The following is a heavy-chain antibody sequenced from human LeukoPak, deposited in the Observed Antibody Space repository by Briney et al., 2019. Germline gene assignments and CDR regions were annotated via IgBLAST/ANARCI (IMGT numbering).Heavy chain of an antibody. CDR2: INPSNSNT. CDR3: ARDLRGDYYGSGPYDY. Sequence: ASVKVSCKASGYTFTSYYMHWVRQAPGQGLEWMGIINPSNSNTRYAQKFQGRVTMTRDTSTSTVYMELSSLRSEDTAVYYCARDLRGDYYGSGPYDYWGQGTLVTVSS. J-gene: IGHJ4*02. V-gene: IGHV1-46*01. CDR1: GYTFTSYY. D-gene: IGHD3-10*01.